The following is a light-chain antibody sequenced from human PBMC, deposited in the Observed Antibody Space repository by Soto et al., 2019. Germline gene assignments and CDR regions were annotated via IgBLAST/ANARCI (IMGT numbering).Light chain of an antibody. Sequence: QSVLMQPPSVSAAPGQKVTISCSGSSSNIGNNYVSWYQQLPGTAPKLLIYDNNKRPSGIPDRFSGSKSGTSATLGITGLQTGDEADYYCGTWDSSLSAYYVFGTGTKLTVL. CDR2: DNN. J-gene: IGLJ1*01. CDR1: SSNIGNNY. V-gene: IGLV1-51*01. CDR3: GTWDSSLSAYYV.